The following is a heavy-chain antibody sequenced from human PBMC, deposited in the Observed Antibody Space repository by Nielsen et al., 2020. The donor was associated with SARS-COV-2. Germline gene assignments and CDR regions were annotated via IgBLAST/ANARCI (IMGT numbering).Heavy chain of an antibody. J-gene: IGHJ6*02. CDR3: ARVVLWFGDYYGMDV. CDR1: GYTFTGYY. CDR2: INPNIGGT. V-gene: IGHV1-2*06. Sequence: ASVKVSCKASGYTFTGYYIHWVRQAPGQGLEWMGRINPNIGGTDSAQKFQGRVTMTRDTSISTAYMELSRLRSDDTAVYYCARVVLWFGDYYGMDVWGQGTTVTVSS. D-gene: IGHD3-10*01.